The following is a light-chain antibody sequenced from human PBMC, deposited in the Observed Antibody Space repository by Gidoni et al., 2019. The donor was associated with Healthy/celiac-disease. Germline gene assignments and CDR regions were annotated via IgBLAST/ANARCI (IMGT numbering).Light chain of an antibody. J-gene: IGKJ1*01. CDR3: QQYNSYSQWT. CDR1: QSISSW. CDR2: DAS. V-gene: IGKV1-5*01. Sequence: DIQMTQSPCTLSASVGDRVTITCRASQSISSWLAWYQQKPGKAPNLLIYDASSLKSGVPSRFSGSGSGTEFTLTISSLQPDDFATYYCQQYNSYSQWTFGQXTKVEIK.